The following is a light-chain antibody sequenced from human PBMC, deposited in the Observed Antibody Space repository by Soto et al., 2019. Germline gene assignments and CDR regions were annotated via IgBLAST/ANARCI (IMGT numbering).Light chain of an antibody. Sequence: ESVLTQSAGTLSLSPGERATLSCRAGQSITTSYLAWYQQRFGQAPRLLIYGASNRAPGIPDRFSGSGSGTDFTLTISRLEHEDFAVYYCQQYGSSITFGQGTRLEIK. J-gene: IGKJ5*01. CDR2: GAS. V-gene: IGKV3-20*01. CDR3: QQYGSSIT. CDR1: QSITTSY.